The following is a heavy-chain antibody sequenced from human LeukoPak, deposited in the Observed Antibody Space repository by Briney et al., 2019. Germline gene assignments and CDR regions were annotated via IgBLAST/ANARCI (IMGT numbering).Heavy chain of an antibody. J-gene: IGHJ4*02. CDR3: ARVDTVTTDFDY. CDR1: GYTFTSYY. V-gene: IGHV1-46*01. CDR2: INPSGGST. Sequence: GASVKVSCKASGYTFTSYYMHWVRQAPGQGLEWMGIINPSGGSTSYAQKFQGRVTRTRDTSTSTVYMELSSLRSEDTAVYYCARVDTVTTDFDYWGQGTLVTVSS. D-gene: IGHD4-17*01.